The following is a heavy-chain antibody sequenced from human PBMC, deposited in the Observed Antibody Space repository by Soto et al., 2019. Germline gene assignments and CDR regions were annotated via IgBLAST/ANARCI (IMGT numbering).Heavy chain of an antibody. Sequence: GGSLRLSCAASGFTFSSYGMHWVRQAPGKGLEWVAVIWYDGSNKYYADSVKGRFTISRDNSKNTLYLQMNSLRAEDTAVYYCARDTQLVGATLDYWGQGTLVTVSS. J-gene: IGHJ4*02. D-gene: IGHD1-26*01. V-gene: IGHV3-33*01. CDR2: IWYDGSNK. CDR1: GFTFSSYG. CDR3: ARDTQLVGATLDY.